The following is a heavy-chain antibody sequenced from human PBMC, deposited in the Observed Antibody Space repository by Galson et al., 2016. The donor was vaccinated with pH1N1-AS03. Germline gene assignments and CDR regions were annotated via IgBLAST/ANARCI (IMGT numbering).Heavy chain of an antibody. V-gene: IGHV3-21*06. CDR3: TRDRTVTRFERPHLGMDV. CDR1: GFTFSIYG. Sequence: SLRLSCAGSGFTFSIYGMNWVRQDPEKGLEWVASISPNSDFIYYGDSVRGRFTISRDNAKSSMFLQVNSLRVEDTALYYCTRDRTVTRFERPHLGMDVWGQGTPITVSS. J-gene: IGHJ6*02. CDR2: ISPNSDFI. D-gene: IGHD3-10*02.